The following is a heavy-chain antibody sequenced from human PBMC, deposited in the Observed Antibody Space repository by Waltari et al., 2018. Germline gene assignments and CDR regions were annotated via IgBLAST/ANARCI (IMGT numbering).Heavy chain of an antibody. D-gene: IGHD6-19*01. CDR2: IYYSGST. CDR1: GGSFSGYY. Sequence: QVQLQQWGAGLLKPSETLSLTCAVYGGSFSGYYWSWIRTPPGKGLEWIGSIYYSGSTYYNPSLKSRVTISVDTSKNQFSLKLSSVTAADTAVYYCARQTGYSSGWYWGGFDYWGQGTLVTVSS. CDR3: ARQTGYSSGWYWGGFDY. V-gene: IGHV4-34*01. J-gene: IGHJ4*02.